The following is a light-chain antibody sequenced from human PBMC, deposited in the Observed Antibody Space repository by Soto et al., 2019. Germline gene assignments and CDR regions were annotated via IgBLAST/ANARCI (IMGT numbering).Light chain of an antibody. V-gene: IGKV3-15*01. CDR3: QEYDNWPPGT. CDR2: AAS. J-gene: IGKJ4*01. CDR1: QSVSTH. Sequence: EVPMTQSPATLSVSPGERATLSCRASQSVSTHLAWYQQRPGQAPRLLIYAASTRATGIPARFSGSGSGTELTLAISSLQSEDCGVYYCQEYDNWPPGTFGGGTKLEIK.